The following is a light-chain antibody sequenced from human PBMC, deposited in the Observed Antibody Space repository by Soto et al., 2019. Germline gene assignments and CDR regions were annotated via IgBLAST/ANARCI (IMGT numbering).Light chain of an antibody. CDR2: EVT. CDR3: SSYTNINRRACV. Sequence: QSVLTQPASVSGSPGQSITISCTGTSGDIGSYNRVSWYQQHPGKAPKLIIYEVTDRPPGVSNRFSGSKSGITASLTISGLQAEDEAEYYCSSYTNINRRACVFGTGTKVTVL. J-gene: IGLJ1*01. V-gene: IGLV2-14*01. CDR1: SGDIGSYNR.